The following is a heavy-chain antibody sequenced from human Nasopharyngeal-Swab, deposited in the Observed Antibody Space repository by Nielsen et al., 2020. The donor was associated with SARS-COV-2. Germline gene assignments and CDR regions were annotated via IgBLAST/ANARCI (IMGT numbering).Heavy chain of an antibody. CDR3: AKGIAAAGSRCLDY. CDR2: ISWNSVSI. J-gene: IGHJ4*02. D-gene: IGHD6-13*01. Sequence: SLKISCAASGFTFDDYAMHWVRQVPGKGLEWVSGISWNSVSIGYADSVKGRFTISRDNAKNSLYLQMNSLRDEDTALYYCAKGIAAAGSRCLDYWGQGTLVTGSS. CDR1: GFTFDDYA. V-gene: IGHV3-9*01.